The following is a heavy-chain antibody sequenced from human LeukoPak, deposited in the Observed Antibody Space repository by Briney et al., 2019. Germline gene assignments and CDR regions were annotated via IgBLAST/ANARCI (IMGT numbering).Heavy chain of an antibody. J-gene: IGHJ4*02. CDR1: GYSFTSYW. CDR3: ARHRPYSSGWRHFDY. D-gene: IGHD6-19*01. CDR2: IYPGDSDT. V-gene: IGHV5-51*01. Sequence: PGESLKISCKGSGYSFTSYWIGWVRQMPGKGLEWMGIIYPGDSDTRYSPSFQGQVTISADKSISTAYLQWSSLKASDTAIYYCARHRPYSSGWRHFDYWGQGTLVTVSS.